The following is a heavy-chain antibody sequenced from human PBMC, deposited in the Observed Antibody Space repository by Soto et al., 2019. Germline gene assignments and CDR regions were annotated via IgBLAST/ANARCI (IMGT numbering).Heavy chain of an antibody. J-gene: IGHJ4*02. Sequence: QVQLVQSGAEVKKPGASVKVSCKASGYTFINHYMHWVRQAPGVGLEWMGIINPNGGGTDYAQKFQDRVTLTTDTYMNPGHMELSSLTSEDTAVYFCARDSSASATSYSFDNWGQGTLVSVSP. CDR1: GYTFINHY. V-gene: IGHV1-46*01. D-gene: IGHD3-10*01. CDR3: ARDSSASATSYSFDN. CDR2: INPNGGGT.